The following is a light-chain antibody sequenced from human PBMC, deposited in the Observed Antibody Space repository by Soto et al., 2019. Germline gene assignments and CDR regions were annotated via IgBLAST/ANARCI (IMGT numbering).Light chain of an antibody. CDR3: QQYGNSPYA. V-gene: IGKV3-20*01. Sequence: EIVLTQSPGTLSLSPGERATLSCRASQSVSSNYLAWYQQKSGQAPRLLIHGASSRATGIPDRFSGSGSGTDFTLTISKLEPEDFAVYYCQQYGNSPYAFGQGTELEI. J-gene: IGKJ2*01. CDR2: GAS. CDR1: QSVSSNY.